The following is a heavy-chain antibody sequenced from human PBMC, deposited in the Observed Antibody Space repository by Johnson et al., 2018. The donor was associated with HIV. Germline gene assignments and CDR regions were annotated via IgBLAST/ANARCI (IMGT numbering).Heavy chain of an antibody. J-gene: IGHJ3*02. CDR2: VTGTGGDT. Sequence: VLLVESGGALVQPGGSLRLSCAASGFTFSSYGMSWVRQAPGKGLEWVSGVTGTGGDTYYADPMKGRFTVSRNNTKNSLYLQMNSLRAEDTALYYCARGVLLWFRELSSLNDAFDIWGQGTMVTVSS. CDR1: GFTFSSYG. V-gene: IGHV3-23*04. D-gene: IGHD3-10*01. CDR3: ARGVLLWFRELSSLNDAFDI.